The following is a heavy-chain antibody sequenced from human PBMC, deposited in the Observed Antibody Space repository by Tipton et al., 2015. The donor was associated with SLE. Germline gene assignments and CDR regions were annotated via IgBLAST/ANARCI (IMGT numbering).Heavy chain of an antibody. CDR2: SSGSGGST. D-gene: IGHD1-26*01. CDR1: GFTFSSYS. Sequence: GSLRLSCAASGFTFSSYSMNWVRQGPGKGLEWVSASSGSGGSTYYAVSVKGRFTISRDNSKNTLYLQMNSLRAEDTAVYYCANCGVGATTFEYWGQGTLVTVSS. CDR3: ANCGVGATTFEY. J-gene: IGHJ4*02. V-gene: IGHV3-23*01.